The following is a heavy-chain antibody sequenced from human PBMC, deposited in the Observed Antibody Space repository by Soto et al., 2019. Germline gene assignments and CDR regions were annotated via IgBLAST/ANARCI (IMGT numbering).Heavy chain of an antibody. Sequence: QVQLVQSGAEVKKPGASVKVSCKASGYTFTSYAMHWVRQAPGQRLEWMGWINAGNGNTKYSQKFQGRVTITRDTSASTAYMELSSLRSEDTAVYYCARERVYGAGSPLGPYYYYMDVLGKGPTVTFSS. J-gene: IGHJ6*03. CDR2: INAGNGNT. CDR1: GYTFTSYA. CDR3: ARERVYGAGSPLGPYYYYMDV. V-gene: IGHV1-3*01. D-gene: IGHD3-10*01.